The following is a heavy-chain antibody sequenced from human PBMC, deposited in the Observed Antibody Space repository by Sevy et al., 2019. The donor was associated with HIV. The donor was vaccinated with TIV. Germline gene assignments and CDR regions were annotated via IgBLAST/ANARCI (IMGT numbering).Heavy chain of an antibody. CDR2: IYSGGRT. D-gene: IGHD3-10*01. V-gene: IGHV3-53*01. Sequence: GGSLRLSCAVSGFTVSNNYMTWVRQAPGKGLEWVSVIYSGGRTEYADSVKGRFSISRDNSKNTLYLQMNSLRVEDTAVYYCGRAGQCYYGSGNYSYGWGQGTLVTVSS. J-gene: IGHJ4*02. CDR1: GFTVSNNY. CDR3: GRAGQCYYGSGNYSYG.